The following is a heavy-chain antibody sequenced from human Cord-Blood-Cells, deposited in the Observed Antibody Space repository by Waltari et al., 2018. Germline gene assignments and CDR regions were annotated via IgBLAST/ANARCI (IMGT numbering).Heavy chain of an antibody. D-gene: IGHD4-4*01. V-gene: IGHV3-53*01. J-gene: IGHJ4*02. CDR1: GFTVSSNY. Sequence: EVQLVESGGGLIQPGGSLRLSCAASGFTVSSNYMSWVRQAPGKGLEWVSVVYSGGRTYYADSVKGRFTISRDNSKNALYLQMNSLRAEDTAVYYCARGPPTVTTYYFDYWGQGTLVTVSS. CDR3: ARGPPTVTTYYFDY. CDR2: VYSGGRT.